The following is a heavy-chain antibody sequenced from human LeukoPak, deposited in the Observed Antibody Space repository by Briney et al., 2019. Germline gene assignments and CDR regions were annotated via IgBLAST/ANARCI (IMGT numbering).Heavy chain of an antibody. Sequence: SETLSLTCAVYGGSFSGYYWSWIRQPPGKGLEWIGEVNHSGSTNYNPSLKSRVTISVDTSKNQFSLKLSSVTAADTAVYYCARYSSGWSYYFDYWGQGTLVTVSS. CDR2: VNHSGST. V-gene: IGHV4-34*01. D-gene: IGHD6-19*01. CDR3: ARYSSGWSYYFDY. CDR1: GGSFSGYY. J-gene: IGHJ4*02.